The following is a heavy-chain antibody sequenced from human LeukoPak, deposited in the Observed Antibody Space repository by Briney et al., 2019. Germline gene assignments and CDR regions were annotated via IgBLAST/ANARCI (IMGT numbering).Heavy chain of an antibody. CDR1: GFTVNPSY. D-gene: IGHD3-10*01. CDR2: IYSDGNT. CDR3: ASDFIFRGVTPH. Sequence: GGSLRLSCAGSGFTVNPSYMSWARQAPGKGLEWVSVIYSDGNTFYADSVKGRFTISRDTSKNTLYLQMNSLRPEDTAVYYCASDFIFRGVTPHWGQGTLVTVSS. J-gene: IGHJ4*02. V-gene: IGHV3-66*02.